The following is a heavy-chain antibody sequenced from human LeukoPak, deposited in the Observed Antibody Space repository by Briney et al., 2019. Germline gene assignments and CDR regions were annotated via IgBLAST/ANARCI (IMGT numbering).Heavy chain of an antibody. V-gene: IGHV3-23*01. Sequence: GGSLRLSCAASGFTFSSYAMSWVRQAPGKGLEWVSAISGSGGSTYYADSVKGRFTISRDNSKNTLYLQMNSLRAEDTAVYYCAKDLRSSGWKYYFDYWGQGTLVTVSS. CDR1: GFTFSSYA. D-gene: IGHD6-19*01. CDR2: ISGSGGST. CDR3: AKDLRSSGWKYYFDY. J-gene: IGHJ4*02.